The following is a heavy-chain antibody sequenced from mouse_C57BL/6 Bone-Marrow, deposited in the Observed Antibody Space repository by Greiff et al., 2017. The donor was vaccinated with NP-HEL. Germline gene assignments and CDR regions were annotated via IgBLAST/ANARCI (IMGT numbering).Heavy chain of an antibody. CDR3: ARLLRSSYYFDY. CDR2: INPNNGGT. D-gene: IGHD1-1*01. J-gene: IGHJ2*01. V-gene: IGHV1-26*01. Sequence: EVQLQQSGPELVKPGASVKISCKASGYTFTDYYMNWVKQSHGKSLEWIGDINPNNGGTSYNQKFKGKATLTVDKSSSTAYMELRSLTSEDSAVYYCARLLRSSYYFDYWGQGTTLTVSS. CDR1: GYTFTDYY.